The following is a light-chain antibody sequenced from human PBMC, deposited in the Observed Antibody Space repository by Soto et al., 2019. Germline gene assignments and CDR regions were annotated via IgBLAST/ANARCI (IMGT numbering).Light chain of an antibody. V-gene: IGLV3-21*04. J-gene: IGLJ1*01. CDR1: NIGSKS. Sequence: SYELTQPPSVSVAPGKTARITCGGNNIGSKSVHGYQQKPGQAPVLVIYYDSDRPSGIPARFSGANSGNTATLTISRVEAGDEADYYCQVLDSSSDHYVFGTGTKLTVL. CDR3: QVLDSSSDHYV. CDR2: YDS.